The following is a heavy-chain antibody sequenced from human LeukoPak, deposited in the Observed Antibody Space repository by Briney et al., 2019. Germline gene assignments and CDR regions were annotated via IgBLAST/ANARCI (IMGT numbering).Heavy chain of an antibody. CDR3: AKATTIVVVVAAELYNWFDP. Sequence: GGSLRLSCAASGFTFSSYAMSWVRQALGKGLEWVSAISGSGGSTYYADSVKGRFTISRDNSKNTLYLQMNSLRAEDTAVYYCAKATTIVVVVAAELYNWFDPWGQGTLVTVSS. J-gene: IGHJ5*02. CDR2: ISGSGGST. V-gene: IGHV3-23*01. CDR1: GFTFSSYA. D-gene: IGHD2-15*01.